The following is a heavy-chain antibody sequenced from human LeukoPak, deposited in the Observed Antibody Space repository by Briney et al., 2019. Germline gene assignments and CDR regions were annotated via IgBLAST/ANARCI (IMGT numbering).Heavy chain of an antibody. D-gene: IGHD2-15*01. J-gene: IGHJ4*02. Sequence: PGGSLRLSCAASGFTFSSYSMNWVRQTPGKGLEWVSSISSSSSYIYYADSVKGRFTISRDNAKNSLYLQMNSLRAEDTAFYYCARDCSGGACYSVFDYWGQGTLVTVSS. V-gene: IGHV3-21*04. CDR3: ARDCSGGACYSVFDY. CDR1: GFTFSSYS. CDR2: ISSSSSYI.